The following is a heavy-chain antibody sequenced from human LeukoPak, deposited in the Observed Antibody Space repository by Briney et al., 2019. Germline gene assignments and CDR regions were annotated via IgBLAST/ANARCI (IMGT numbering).Heavy chain of an antibody. Sequence: SETLSLTCTVSGGSISSYYWSWIRQPPGKGLEWIGYIYTSGSTNYNPSLKSRVTISVDTSKNQFSLKLSSVTAADTAVYYCAGGGYYYQFDYWGQGTLVTVSS. V-gene: IGHV4-4*09. J-gene: IGHJ4*02. CDR2: IYTSGST. CDR1: GGSISSYY. D-gene: IGHD3-22*01. CDR3: AGGGYYYQFDY.